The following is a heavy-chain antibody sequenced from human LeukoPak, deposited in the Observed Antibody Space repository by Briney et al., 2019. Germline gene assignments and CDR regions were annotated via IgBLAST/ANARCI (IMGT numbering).Heavy chain of an antibody. Sequence: PSETLSLACAVYGGSFSGYYWSWIRQPPGKGLEWIGEINHRGSTNYNPSLKSRVTISVDTSKNQFSLKLSSVTAADTAVYYCARVICSGGSCRFDYWGQGTLVTVSS. CDR3: ARVICSGGSCRFDY. CDR2: INHRGST. J-gene: IGHJ4*02. V-gene: IGHV4-34*01. D-gene: IGHD2-15*01. CDR1: GGSFSGYY.